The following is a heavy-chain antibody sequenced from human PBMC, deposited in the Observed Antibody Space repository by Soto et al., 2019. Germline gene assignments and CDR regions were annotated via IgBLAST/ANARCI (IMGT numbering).Heavy chain of an antibody. CDR3: ASFSVLRYFEYAFDI. CDR1: GGTFSSYA. D-gene: IGHD3-9*01. Sequence: ASVKVSCKASGGTFSSYAINWVRQATGQGLEWMGWMNPNSGNTGYAQKFQGRVTMTRNTSISTAYMELSSLRSEDTAVYYCASFSVLRYFEYAFDIWGQGTMVTVSS. V-gene: IGHV1-8*02. J-gene: IGHJ3*02. CDR2: MNPNSGNT.